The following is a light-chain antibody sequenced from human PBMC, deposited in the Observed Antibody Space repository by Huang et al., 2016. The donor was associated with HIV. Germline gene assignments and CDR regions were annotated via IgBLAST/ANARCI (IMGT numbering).Light chain of an antibody. Sequence: IVMTQSPATLSVSPGERVTLSCRAHRSVSTNLAWYQQRPGQATMLLSYGSSTRAPGVPARFSGSGSGTDFSLTSSSLQSEDFALYYCHQYNNWLLSFGGGTRVDI. CDR2: GSS. V-gene: IGKV3-15*01. J-gene: IGKJ4*01. CDR1: RSVSTN. CDR3: HQYNNWLLS.